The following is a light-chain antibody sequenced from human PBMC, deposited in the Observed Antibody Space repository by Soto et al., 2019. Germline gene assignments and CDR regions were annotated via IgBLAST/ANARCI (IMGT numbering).Light chain of an antibody. CDR1: QSVSTW. CDR3: QQYNSALT. CDR2: TAS. V-gene: IGKV1-5*03. J-gene: IGKJ1*01. Sequence: DIQMTQSPSTLSASVGDRVTITCRASQSVSTWLAWYQQKPGKAPNLLIYTASNLESGVPSRFSGSGSGTEFTLTISSLQPDDFATYYCQQYNSALTFGQGTKVEIK.